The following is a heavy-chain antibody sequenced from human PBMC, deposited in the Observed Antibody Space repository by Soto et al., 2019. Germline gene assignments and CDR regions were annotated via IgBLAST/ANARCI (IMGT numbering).Heavy chain of an antibody. D-gene: IGHD1-26*01. V-gene: IGHV4-38-2*01. CDR1: GYSIASGYY. CDR3: GTVGRLGSTGAATNGMDV. CDR2: IYHAGSV. J-gene: IGHJ6*02. Sequence: SETLSLTCAVSGYSIASGYYWAWIRQSPGKGLEWIGSIYHAGSVYYNPSLNSRVAVSLDTSKNHFSLKLTSVTAADTAVYYCGTVGRLGSTGAATNGMDVWGQGTTVTVSS.